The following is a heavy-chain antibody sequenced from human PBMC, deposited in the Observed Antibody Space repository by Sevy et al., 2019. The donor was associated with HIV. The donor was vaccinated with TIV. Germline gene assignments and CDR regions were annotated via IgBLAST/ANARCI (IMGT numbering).Heavy chain of an antibody. CDR2: IIPAFGSA. Sequence: ASVKVSCKASGDTFGSYAIAWVRQAPGQGLEWMGGIIPAFGSANSAQKFQDRVTITADVSTSTAYMELRSLRSEDTAVYYCARSNPDGYNYSYYYGMDVWGQGTTVTVSS. CDR3: ARSNPDGYNYSYYYGMDV. V-gene: IGHV1-69*13. CDR1: GDTFGSYA. J-gene: IGHJ6*02. D-gene: IGHD1-1*01.